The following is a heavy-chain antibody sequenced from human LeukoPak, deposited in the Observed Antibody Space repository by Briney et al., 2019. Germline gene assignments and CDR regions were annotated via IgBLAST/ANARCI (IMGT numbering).Heavy chain of an antibody. V-gene: IGHV4-39*07. Sequence: PSETLSLTCTVSGGSISSSSYYWGWIRQPPGKGLEWIGSIYYSGSTYYNPSLKSRVTISVDTSKNQFSLKLSSVTAADTAVYYCARVKKRIVVVTAAPLYFDYWGQGTLVTVSS. J-gene: IGHJ4*02. CDR2: IYYSGST. D-gene: IGHD2-2*01. CDR3: ARVKKRIVVVTAAPLYFDY. CDR1: GGSISSSSYY.